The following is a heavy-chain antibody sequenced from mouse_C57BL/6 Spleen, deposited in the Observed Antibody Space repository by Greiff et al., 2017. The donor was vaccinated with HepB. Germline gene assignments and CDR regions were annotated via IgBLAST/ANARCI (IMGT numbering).Heavy chain of an antibody. D-gene: IGHD4-1*01. J-gene: IGHJ2*01. Sequence: EVKLQESGGDLVKPGGSLKLSCAASGFTFSSYGMSWVRQTPDKRLEWVATISSGGSYTYYPDSVKGRFTISRDNAKNTLYLQMSSLKSEDTAMYYCARLGNWDYFDYWGQGTTLTVSS. CDR1: GFTFSSYG. V-gene: IGHV5-6*01. CDR2: ISSGGSYT. CDR3: ARLGNWDYFDY.